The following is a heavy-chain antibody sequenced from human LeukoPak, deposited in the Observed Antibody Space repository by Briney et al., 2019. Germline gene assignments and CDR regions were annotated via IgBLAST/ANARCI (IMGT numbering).Heavy chain of an antibody. V-gene: IGHV4-4*02. Sequence: SETLSLTCAVSGGSISSSNWWSWIRQTPEKGLEWIGEIFHTGIANYNPSLESRVTISIDKSKNQFSLKVISVTAADTAVYYCARGGSGWSPFDYWGQGTLVSVSS. J-gene: IGHJ4*02. CDR1: GGSISSSNW. D-gene: IGHD6-19*01. CDR3: ARGGSGWSPFDY. CDR2: IFHTGIA.